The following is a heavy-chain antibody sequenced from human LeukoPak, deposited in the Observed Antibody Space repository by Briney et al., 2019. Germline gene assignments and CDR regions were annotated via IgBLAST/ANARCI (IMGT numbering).Heavy chain of an antibody. CDR2: IYYSGST. J-gene: IGHJ4*02. V-gene: IGHV4-39*07. CDR1: GGSISSSSYY. CDR3: ARDLVGATTIDY. D-gene: IGHD1-26*01. Sequence: SSETLSLTCTVSGGSISSSSYYWGWIRQPPGKGLEWIGSIYYSGSTYYNPSLKSRVTISVDTSKNQFSLKLSSVTAADTAVYYCARDLVGATTIDYWGQGPWSPSPQ.